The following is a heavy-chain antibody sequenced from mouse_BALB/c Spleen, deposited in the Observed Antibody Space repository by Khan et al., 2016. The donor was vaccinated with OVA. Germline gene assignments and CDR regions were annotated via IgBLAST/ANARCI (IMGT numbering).Heavy chain of an antibody. CDR2: IHYSGST. CDR3: AGGFPTY. CDR1: GYSITSGYS. J-gene: IGHJ3*01. Sequence: EVQLQESGPDLVKPSQSLSLTCTVTGYSITSGYSWHWIRQFPGNKLEWMGYIHYSGSTSYNPSLKSRISITREPSKNQFFLPLNSVTTEDTATYYCAGGFPTYWGQGTLVTVSA. V-gene: IGHV3-1*02.